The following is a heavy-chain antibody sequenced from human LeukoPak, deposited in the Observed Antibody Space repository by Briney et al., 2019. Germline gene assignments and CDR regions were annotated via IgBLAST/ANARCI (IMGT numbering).Heavy chain of an antibody. J-gene: IGHJ4*02. CDR1: GFTFSSYG. CDR3: ARGPSNPGEDFDY. D-gene: IGHD3-10*01. CDR2: ISYDGSNK. Sequence: GGSLRLSRAASGFTFSSYGMHWVRQAPGKGLEWVAVISYDGSNKYYADSVKGRFTISRDNSKNTLYLQMNSLRAEDTAVYYCARGPSNPGEDFDYWGQGTLVTVSS. V-gene: IGHV3-30*03.